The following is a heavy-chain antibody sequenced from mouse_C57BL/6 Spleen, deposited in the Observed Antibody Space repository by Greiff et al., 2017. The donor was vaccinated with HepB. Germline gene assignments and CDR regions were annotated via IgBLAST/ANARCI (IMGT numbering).Heavy chain of an antibody. CDR1: GYTFTSYG. Sequence: VQLQESGAELARPGASVKLSCKASGYTFTSYGISWVKQRTGQGLEWIGEIYPRSGNTYYNEKLKGKATLTADKSSSTAYMELRSLTSEDSAVYFCARDYYGSSYGYFDVWGTGTTVTVSS. CDR2: IYPRSGNT. V-gene: IGHV1-81*01. CDR3: ARDYYGSSYGYFDV. D-gene: IGHD1-1*01. J-gene: IGHJ1*03.